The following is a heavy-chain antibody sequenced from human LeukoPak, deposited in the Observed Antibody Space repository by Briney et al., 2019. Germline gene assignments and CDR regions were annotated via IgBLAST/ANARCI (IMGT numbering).Heavy chain of an antibody. J-gene: IGHJ4*02. D-gene: IGHD3-3*01. V-gene: IGHV3-23*01. Sequence: GGSLRLSCAASRFTFSNYAMNWVRQAPGKGLEWVSFISGGGGSTHYTDSVKGRFTISRDNSKNTLYLQMNSLRAEDTAVYYCASRLRFLEWLPLDYWGQGTLVTVSS. CDR1: RFTFSNYA. CDR2: ISGGGGST. CDR3: ASRLRFLEWLPLDY.